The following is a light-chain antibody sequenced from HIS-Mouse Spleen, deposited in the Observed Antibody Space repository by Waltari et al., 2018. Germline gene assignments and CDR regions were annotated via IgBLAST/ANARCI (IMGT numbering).Light chain of an antibody. CDR1: QSLLHSNGYNY. V-gene: IGKV2-28*01. CDR2: LGS. CDR3: MQALQTPYT. Sequence: DIVMTQSPLSLPVTPGQPASISLRSRQSLLHSNGYNYLDWYLQKPGQSPKLLIYLGSNRASGVPDRFSGSGSGTEFTLKISRVEAEDVGVYYCMQALQTPYTFGQGTKLEIK. J-gene: IGKJ2*01.